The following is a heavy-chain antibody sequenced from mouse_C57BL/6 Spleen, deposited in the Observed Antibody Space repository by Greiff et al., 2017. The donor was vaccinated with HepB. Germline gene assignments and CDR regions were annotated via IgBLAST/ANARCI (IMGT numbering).Heavy chain of an antibody. J-gene: IGHJ1*03. CDR2: IYPRDGST. V-gene: IGHV1-85*01. Sequence: QVQLKESGPELVKPGASVKLSCKASGYTFTSYDINWVKQRPGQGLEWIGWIYPRDGSTKYNEKFKGKATLTVDTSSSTAYMELHSLTSEDSAVYFCARWDSNFVGYFDVWGTGTTVTVSS. CDR3: ARWDSNFVGYFDV. CDR1: GYTFTSYD. D-gene: IGHD2-5*01.